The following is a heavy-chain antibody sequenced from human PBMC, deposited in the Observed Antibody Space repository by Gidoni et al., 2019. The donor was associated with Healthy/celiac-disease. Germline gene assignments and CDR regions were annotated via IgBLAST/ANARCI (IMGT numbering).Heavy chain of an antibody. CDR2: ISWNSGSI. CDR3: AKEVYYYYGMDV. Sequence: EVQLVESGGVLVQPCRSLRRSCVAYGLTFDDDAVHWVRQAPGRGLGWVSGISWNSGSIGYADSVKGRFTISRDNAKNSLYLQMNSLRAEDTALYYCAKEVYYYYGMDVWGQGTTVTVSS. CDR1: GLTFDDDA. V-gene: IGHV3-9*01. J-gene: IGHJ6*02.